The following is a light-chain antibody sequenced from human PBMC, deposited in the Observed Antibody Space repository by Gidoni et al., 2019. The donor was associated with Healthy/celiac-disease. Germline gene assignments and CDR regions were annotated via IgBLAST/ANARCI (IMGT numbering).Light chain of an antibody. CDR3: CSYAGSYTFVV. CDR1: SSDVVGYNY. Sequence: QSTLPKPRSVSGSPGQSVTISCTGTSSDVVGYNYVSWYQQHPGKAPKLMSYDVSKRPSGVHDRFSGSKSGNTASLTIAGLQAEDEADYYCCSYAGSYTFVVFGGGTKLTVL. CDR2: DVS. J-gene: IGLJ2*01. V-gene: IGLV2-11*01.